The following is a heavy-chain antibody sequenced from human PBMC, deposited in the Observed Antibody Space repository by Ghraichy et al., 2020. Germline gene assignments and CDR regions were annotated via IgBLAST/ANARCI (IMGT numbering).Heavy chain of an antibody. CDR3: ARETRYPWYFDL. Sequence: LSLTCAASGFTVSSNYMSWVRQAPGKGLEWVSVIYSGGSTYYADSVKGRFTISRDNSKNTLYLQMNSLRAEDTAVYYCARETRYPWYFDLWGRGTLVTVSS. D-gene: IGHD1-14*01. V-gene: IGHV3-66*01. CDR2: IYSGGST. CDR1: GFTVSSNY. J-gene: IGHJ2*01.